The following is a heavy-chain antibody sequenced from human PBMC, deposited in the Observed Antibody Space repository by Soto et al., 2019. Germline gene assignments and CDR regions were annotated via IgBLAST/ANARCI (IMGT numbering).Heavy chain of an antibody. CDR1: GFTFGDYA. CDR3: TREGLVPAAAYYYYYMDV. CDR2: IRSKAYGGTT. J-gene: IGHJ6*03. D-gene: IGHD2-2*01. Sequence: GGSLRLSCTASGFTFGDYAMSWFRQAPGKGLEWVGFIRSKAYGGTTEYAASVKGRFTISRDDSKSIAYLQMNSLKTEDTAVYYCTREGLVPAAAYYYYYMDVWGKGTTVTVSS. V-gene: IGHV3-49*03.